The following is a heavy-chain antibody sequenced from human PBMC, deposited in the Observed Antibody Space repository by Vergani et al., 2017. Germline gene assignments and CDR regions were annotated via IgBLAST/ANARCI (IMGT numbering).Heavy chain of an antibody. V-gene: IGHV4-61*02. CDR3: ARDNKQLRPRAFDL. J-gene: IGHJ3*01. CDR2: IYVSGIT. D-gene: IGHD4-23*01. Sequence: QVQLQESGPGLVKPSQTLSLTCTVSGASINNDFYYWHWIRQPAGKGLEWIGRIYVSGITDYNSSLQSRVSMSVDTSKNQFSLTLTAVNAADTAVYYCARDNKQLRPRAFDLWVQGTMVTVSS. CDR1: GASINNDFYY.